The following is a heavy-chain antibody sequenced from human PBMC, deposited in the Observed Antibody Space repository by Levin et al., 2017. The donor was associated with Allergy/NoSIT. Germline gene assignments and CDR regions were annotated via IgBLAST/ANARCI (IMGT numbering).Heavy chain of an antibody. CDR3: ARGSTYSSGWYVGTG. J-gene: IGHJ4*02. CDR2: ISSSSSYI. V-gene: IGHV3-21*01. CDR1: GFTFSSYS. D-gene: IGHD6-19*01. Sequence: GGSLRLSCAASGFTFSSYSMNWVRQAPGKGLEWVSSISSSSSYIYYADSVKGRFTISRDNAKNSLYLQMNSLRAEDTAVYYCARGSTYSSGWYVGTGWGQGTLVTVSS.